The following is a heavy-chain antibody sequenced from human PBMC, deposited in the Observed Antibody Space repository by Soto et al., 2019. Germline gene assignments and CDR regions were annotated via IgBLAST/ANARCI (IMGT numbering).Heavy chain of an antibody. Sequence: ASVKVSCKASGYTFTSYDINWVRQATGQGLEWMGWMNPNSGNTGYAQKFQGRVTMTRNTSISTAYMELSSPRSEDTAVYYCARRGYSSSWYYYYYYGMDVWGQGTTVTVSS. CDR1: GYTFTSYD. J-gene: IGHJ6*02. CDR3: ARRGYSSSWYYYYYYGMDV. V-gene: IGHV1-8*01. D-gene: IGHD6-13*01. CDR2: MNPNSGNT.